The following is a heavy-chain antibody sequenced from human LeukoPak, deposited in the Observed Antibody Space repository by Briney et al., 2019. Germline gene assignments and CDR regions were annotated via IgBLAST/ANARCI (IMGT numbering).Heavy chain of an antibody. J-gene: IGHJ4*02. CDR1: GGSISSYY. CDR3: ARANLWLHFDY. V-gene: IGHV4-59*08. Sequence: SETLSLTCAVSGGSISSYYWSWIRQPPGKGLEWIGYIYYSGSTYYNPSLKSRVTISVDTSKNQFSLKLSSVTAADTAVYYCARANLWLHFDYWGQGTLVTVSS. CDR2: IYYSGST. D-gene: IGHD5-18*01.